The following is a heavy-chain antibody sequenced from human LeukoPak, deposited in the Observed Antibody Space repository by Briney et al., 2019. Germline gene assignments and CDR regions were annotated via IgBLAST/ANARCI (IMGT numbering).Heavy chain of an antibody. D-gene: IGHD5-18*01. V-gene: IGHV1-2*06. Sequence: ASVKVSCKVSGYTFTGYYMHWVRQAPGQGLEWMGRINPNSGGTNYARKFQGRVTMTRDTSISTAYMELSRLRSDDTAVYYCARVPPYRYSYGPFDYWGQGTLVTVSS. J-gene: IGHJ4*02. CDR3: ARVPPYRYSYGPFDY. CDR1: GYTFTGYY. CDR2: INPNSGGT.